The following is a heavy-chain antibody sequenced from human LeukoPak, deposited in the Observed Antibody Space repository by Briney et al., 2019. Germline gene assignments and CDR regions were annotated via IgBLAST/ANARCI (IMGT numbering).Heavy chain of an antibody. CDR3: ARDNEGEPWYGMDV. V-gene: IGHV3-66*01. J-gene: IGHJ6*02. CDR1: GFTVSSNY. D-gene: IGHD3-16*01. Sequence: GGSLRLSCAASGFTVSSNYMSWVRQAPGKGLEWVSVIYSGGSTYYADSVKGRFTISRDNSKNTLYLQMNSLRAEDTAVYYCARDNEGEPWYGMDVWGQGTTVTVSS. CDR2: IYSGGST.